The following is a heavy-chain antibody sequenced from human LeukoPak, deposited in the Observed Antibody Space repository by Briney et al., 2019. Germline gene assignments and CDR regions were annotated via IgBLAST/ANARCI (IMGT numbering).Heavy chain of an antibody. CDR3: AKGFFWSGYYPFDY. CDR1: GFTFSSYG. V-gene: IGHV3-30*02. D-gene: IGHD3-3*01. CDR2: IRYDGSNK. Sequence: PGGSLRLSCAASGFTFSSYGMHWVRQAPGKGLEWVAFIRYDGSNKYYADSVKGRFTISRDNPKSTLYLQMNSLRAEDTAVYYCAKGFFWSGYYPFDYWGQGTLVTVSS. J-gene: IGHJ4*02.